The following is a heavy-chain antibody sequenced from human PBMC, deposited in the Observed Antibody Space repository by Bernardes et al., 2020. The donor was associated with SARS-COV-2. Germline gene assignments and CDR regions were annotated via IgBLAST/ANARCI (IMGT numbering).Heavy chain of an antibody. CDR2: TRNKANSYST. CDR1: GFTFSDHY. J-gene: IGHJ4*02. D-gene: IGHD1-26*01. V-gene: IGHV3-72*01. CDR3: TRASGGGYSPLDY. Sequence: VGSLRLSCAASGFTFSDHYMDWVRQAPGKGLQWVARTRNKANSYSTEYAASVRGRFTISRDESKNLLYLQMNSLKTEDTAVYYCTRASGGGYSPLDYWGQGTLVTVSS.